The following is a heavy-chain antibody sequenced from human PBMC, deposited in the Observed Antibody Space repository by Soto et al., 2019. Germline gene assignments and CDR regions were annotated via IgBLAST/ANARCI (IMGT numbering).Heavy chain of an antibody. D-gene: IGHD5-18*01. CDR3: ARENSQYSYYGMDV. CDR1: GGTFSSYA. Sequence: QVQLVQSGAEVKKPGSSVKVSCKASGGTFSSYAISWVRQAPGQGLEWMGGIIPIFGTANYAQKFQGRVTITADESTSTAYMKLSSLRSEDTAVYYCARENSQYSYYGMDVWGQGTTVTVSS. V-gene: IGHV1-69*12. CDR2: IIPIFGTA. J-gene: IGHJ6*02.